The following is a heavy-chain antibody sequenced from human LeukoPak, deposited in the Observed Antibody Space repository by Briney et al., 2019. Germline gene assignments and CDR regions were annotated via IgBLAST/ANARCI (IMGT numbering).Heavy chain of an antibody. D-gene: IGHD2-21*02. Sequence: GGSLRLSCGASGFTFSSYGMHWVRQAPGKGLEWVTIIWYDGGNKYYADSVKGRFTISRDNSKNTLYLQMNSLRAEDTAVYYCARGWGDKLVDYWGQGTLVTVSS. J-gene: IGHJ4*02. CDR3: ARGWGDKLVDY. CDR1: GFTFSSYG. V-gene: IGHV3-30*02. CDR2: IWYDGGNK.